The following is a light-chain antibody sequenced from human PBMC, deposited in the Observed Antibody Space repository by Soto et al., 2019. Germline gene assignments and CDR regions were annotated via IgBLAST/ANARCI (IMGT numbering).Light chain of an antibody. CDR2: RAS. V-gene: IGKV1-5*03. Sequence: DIQMTQSPSTLSASVGDRVNITCRASQSISSWLAWYQQKPGKAPKLLIYRASDLHTGVPSRFSDSGSGTEFPLTISSLQTDDIATYYCQQYSRYVFICGPGTKVDVK. CDR1: QSISSW. J-gene: IGKJ3*01. CDR3: QQYSRYVFI.